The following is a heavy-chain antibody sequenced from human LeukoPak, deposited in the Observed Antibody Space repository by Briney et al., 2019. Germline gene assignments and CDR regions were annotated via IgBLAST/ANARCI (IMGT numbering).Heavy chain of an antibody. D-gene: IGHD3-22*01. Sequence: SETLSLTCTVSGGSISSYYLSWIRQPDGKGLEWIGRIYTSGSTNYNPSLKSRVTMSVDTSKNQFSLKLSSVTAADTAVYYCARAVYDSSGRYFDYWGQGTLVTVSS. CDR1: GGSISSYY. V-gene: IGHV4-4*07. CDR3: ARAVYDSSGRYFDY. CDR2: IYTSGST. J-gene: IGHJ4*02.